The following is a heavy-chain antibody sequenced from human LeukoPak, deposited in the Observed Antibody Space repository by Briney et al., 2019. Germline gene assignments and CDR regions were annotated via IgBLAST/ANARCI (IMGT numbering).Heavy chain of an antibody. V-gene: IGHV3-7*01. CDR3: ARDGGGDGSDAFDI. CDR1: GFTFSSYW. D-gene: IGHD2-21*01. CDR2: IKQDGSEK. J-gene: IGHJ3*02. Sequence: PGGSLRLSCAASGFTFSSYWMSWVRQAPGKGLEWVANIKQDGSEKYYVDSVKGRFTISRDNAKNSLYLQMNSLRAEDTAVYYCARDGGGDGSDAFDIWGQGTMVTVSS.